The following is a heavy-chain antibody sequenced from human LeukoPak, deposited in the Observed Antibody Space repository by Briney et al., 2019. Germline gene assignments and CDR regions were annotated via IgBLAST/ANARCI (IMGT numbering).Heavy chain of an antibody. CDR1: GFTFDDYA. J-gene: IGHJ3*02. V-gene: IGHV3-9*01. CDR2: ISWNSGSI. CDR3: ARDLMATTPGDAFDI. Sequence: GGSLRLSCAASGFTFDDYAMHWVRQAPGKGLEWVSGISWNSGSIGYADSVKGRFTISRDNAKNSLYLQMNSLRAEDTALYYCARDLMATTPGDAFDIWGQGTMVIVSS. D-gene: IGHD5-24*01.